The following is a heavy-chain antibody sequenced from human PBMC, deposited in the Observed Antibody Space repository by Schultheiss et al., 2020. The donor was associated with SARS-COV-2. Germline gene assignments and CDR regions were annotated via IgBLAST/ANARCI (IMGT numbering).Heavy chain of an antibody. CDR1: GFTFSSYE. CDR3: ARDQVAAAGNAYWFDP. Sequence: GGSLRLSCAASGFTFSSYEMNWVRQAPGKGLEWVSYIGSSGRTIYYADSVKGRFTISRDNAKNSLYLQMNSLRAEDTALYHCARDQVAAAGNAYWFDPWGQGTLVTVSS. CDR2: IGSSGRTI. D-gene: IGHD6-13*01. J-gene: IGHJ5*02. V-gene: IGHV3-48*03.